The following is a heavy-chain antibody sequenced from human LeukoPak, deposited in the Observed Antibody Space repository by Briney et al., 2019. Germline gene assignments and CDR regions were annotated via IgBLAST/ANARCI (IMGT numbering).Heavy chain of an antibody. V-gene: IGHV3-7*01. CDR2: IKQDGSEK. Sequence: PGGSLRLSCAASGFTFSSYWMSWVRQAPGKGLEWVANIKQDGSEKYSVDSVKGRFTISRDNAKNSLYMQMNSLRAEDTAVYYCARVMSASVWRSYGSYCYYYMDIWGKGTTVTVSS. J-gene: IGHJ6*03. CDR1: GFTFSSYW. CDR3: ARVMSASVWRSYGSYCYYYMDI. D-gene: IGHD3-16*01.